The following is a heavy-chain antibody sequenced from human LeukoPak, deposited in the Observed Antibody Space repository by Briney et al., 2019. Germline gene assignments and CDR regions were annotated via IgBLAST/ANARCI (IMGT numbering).Heavy chain of an antibody. J-gene: IGHJ5*02. CDR1: GYTFSSYD. D-gene: IGHD3-16*02. Sequence: ASIKVSCWASGYTFSSYDINWVRQATGQGLEWMGWMNPNSGNTGYAQKFQGRVTMTRNISISTAYMELSSLTSEDTAVYYCARINYDYVWGSYRSPTSHNWFDPWGQGTLVTVSS. V-gene: IGHV1-8*01. CDR3: ARINYDYVWGSYRSPTSHNWFDP. CDR2: MNPNSGNT.